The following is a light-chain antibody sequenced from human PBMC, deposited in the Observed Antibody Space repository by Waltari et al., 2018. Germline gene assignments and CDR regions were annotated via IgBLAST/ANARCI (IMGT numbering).Light chain of an antibody. CDR1: GSNIGRNY. J-gene: IGLJ1*01. V-gene: IGLV1-47*01. CDR2: NNA. Sequence: QSVLTQPPSASGAPGQTITISCSGGGSNIGRNYVYWYQQFPGRAPRLIIHNNAQRPSGVPDRFSGSKSGISGSLAISGLRSDDEADYYCAAWDETLNTFLFGTGTKVAAL. CDR3: AAWDETLNTFL.